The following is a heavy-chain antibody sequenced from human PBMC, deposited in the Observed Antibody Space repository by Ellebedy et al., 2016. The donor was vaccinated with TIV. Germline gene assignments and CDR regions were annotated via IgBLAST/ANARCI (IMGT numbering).Heavy chain of an antibody. Sequence: SGPTLVKPTQTLTLTCSFSGFSLTATPTNVGWIRQPPGKALEWLALLYWDDDKRYRPSLKSRLTITKDTSKNQVVLTLTNVDPVDTATYYCAHKSNSLSVAGQMGTFDYWGQGILVTVSS. V-gene: IGHV2-5*02. CDR1: GFSLTATPTN. J-gene: IGHJ4*02. CDR2: LYWDDDK. D-gene: IGHD6-19*01. CDR3: AHKSNSLSVAGQMGTFDY.